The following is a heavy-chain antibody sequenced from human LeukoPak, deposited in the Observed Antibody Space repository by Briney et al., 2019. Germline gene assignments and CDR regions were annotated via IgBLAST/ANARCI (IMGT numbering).Heavy chain of an antibody. J-gene: IGHJ6*03. V-gene: IGHV1-18*01. Sequence: ASVKVSCKASGYTFTSYGISWVRQAPGQGLEWMGWISAYNGNTNYAQKLQGRVTMTTDTSTSTAYMELSSLRSEDTAVYYCARTIGGYCSSTSCYKRGYYYYMDVWGKGTTVTVSS. CDR3: ARTIGGYCSSTSCYKRGYYYYMDV. CDR1: GYTFTSYG. D-gene: IGHD2-2*02. CDR2: ISAYNGNT.